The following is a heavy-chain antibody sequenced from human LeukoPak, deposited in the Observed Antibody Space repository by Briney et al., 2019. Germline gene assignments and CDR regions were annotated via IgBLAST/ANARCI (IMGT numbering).Heavy chain of an antibody. Sequence: GGSLRLSRAASGFTFNAFTMHWVRQAPGKGLEWVSLISWNAINTHYADSVKGRFTISRDNGKNSLYLQMNSLRSEDTALYYCARDTPGLGVDYWGQGTLVTVSS. V-gene: IGHV3-43*01. CDR2: ISWNAINT. CDR3: ARDTPGLGVDY. D-gene: IGHD3-16*01. J-gene: IGHJ4*02. CDR1: GFTFNAFT.